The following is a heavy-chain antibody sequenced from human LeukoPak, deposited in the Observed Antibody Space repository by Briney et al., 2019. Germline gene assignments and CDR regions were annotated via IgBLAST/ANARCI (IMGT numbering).Heavy chain of an antibody. D-gene: IGHD6-13*01. Sequence: GGSLRLSRAASGFTFSSYNMNWVRQAPGKGLEWVSSISSSSSYIYYTDSVKGRFTISRDNAKNSLHLQMNSLRADDTAIYYCARVSLGAAAGTSRWGQGTLVTVSS. CDR1: GFTFSSYN. CDR3: ARVSLGAAAGTSR. J-gene: IGHJ4*02. CDR2: ISSSSSYI. V-gene: IGHV3-21*01.